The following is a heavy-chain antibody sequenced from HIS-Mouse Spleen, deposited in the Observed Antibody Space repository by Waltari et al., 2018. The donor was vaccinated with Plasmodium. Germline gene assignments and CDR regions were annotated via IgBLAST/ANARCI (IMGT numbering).Heavy chain of an antibody. J-gene: IGHJ3*02. CDR1: GYSISSGYY. Sequence: QVQLQESGPGLVKPSETLSLTCTVSGYSISSGYYWGWIRQPPGKGREWIGGIYHSGSTYTNPALKSRVTISVDTAKNQFSLKRSSVTAADTAVYYCARVVTYYDILTGFGAFDIWGQGTMVTVSS. D-gene: IGHD3-9*01. V-gene: IGHV4-38-2*02. CDR3: ARVVTYYDILTGFGAFDI. CDR2: IYHSGST.